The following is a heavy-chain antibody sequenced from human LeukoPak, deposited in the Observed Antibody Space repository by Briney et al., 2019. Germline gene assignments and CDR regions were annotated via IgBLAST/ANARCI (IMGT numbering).Heavy chain of an antibody. CDR2: ISVTGSYI. CDR1: GFTFSSYC. CDR3: ARDRDYGTFDY. Sequence: PGGSLRLSCGASGFTFSSYCMHWVRQAPGKGLGWVSSISVTGSYIYYSDSVKGRFTISTDNSKNSLYLEMNSLRSDDTAIYYCARDRDYGTFDYWGQGTLVTVSS. D-gene: IGHD4-17*01. J-gene: IGHJ4*02. V-gene: IGHV3-21*01.